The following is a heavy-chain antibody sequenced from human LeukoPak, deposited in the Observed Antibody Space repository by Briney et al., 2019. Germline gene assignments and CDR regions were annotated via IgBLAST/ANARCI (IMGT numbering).Heavy chain of an antibody. D-gene: IGHD2-2*01. CDR3: AKRWGCSSTSCYFFDY. J-gene: IGHJ4*02. CDR2: ISGSGGST. CDR1: GFTFSSYA. V-gene: IGHV3-23*01. Sequence: PGGSLRLSCAASGFTFSSYAMSWVRQAPGKGLEWVSAISGSGGSTYYADSVKGRFTISRDNSKNTLYLQMNSLRAEDTAVYYCAKRWGCSSTSCYFFDYWGQGTLVTVSS.